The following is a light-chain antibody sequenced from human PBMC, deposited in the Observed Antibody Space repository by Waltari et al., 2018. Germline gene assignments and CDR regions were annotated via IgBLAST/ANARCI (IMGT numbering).Light chain of an antibody. V-gene: IGKV1-39*01. CDR1: QSINVY. J-gene: IGKJ4*02. CDR2: AAS. CDR3: KQSYSTRALT. Sequence: DIQMTQSPSSLSASVGDRVTITCRASQSINVYLNWDHHKPWKAPKLLIYAASTLQNGVPSRVSGRGSETDFTLTISSLQHEDSAMYYCKQSYSTRALTFGGGTKVEI.